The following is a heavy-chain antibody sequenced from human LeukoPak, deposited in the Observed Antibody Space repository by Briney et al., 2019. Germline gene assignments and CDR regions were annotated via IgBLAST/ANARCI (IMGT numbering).Heavy chain of an antibody. Sequence: PGGSLRLSCAASGFTVSTYYMTWVRQAPGKGLECVSVIYSGGSTYYADSVKGRFTVSRDNSKNTLYLQMNSLRAEDTAMYYCARGLGYCTSTICLLPLDYWGQGTLVTVSS. CDR1: GFTVSTYY. V-gene: IGHV3-53*01. D-gene: IGHD2-2*01. CDR3: ARGLGYCTSTICLLPLDY. CDR2: IYSGGST. J-gene: IGHJ4*02.